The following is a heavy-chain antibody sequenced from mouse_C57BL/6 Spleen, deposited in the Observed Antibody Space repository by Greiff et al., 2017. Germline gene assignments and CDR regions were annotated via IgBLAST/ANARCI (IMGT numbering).Heavy chain of an antibody. Sequence: EVQLQQSGPELVKPGDSVKISCKASGYSFTGYFMNWVMQSHGKSLEWIGRINPYNGDTFYNQKFKGKATLTVDKSSSTAHMELRSLTSEDSAVYYCAREDYGNYDWYFDVWGTGTTVTVSS. CDR3: AREDYGNYDWYFDV. CDR2: INPYNGDT. D-gene: IGHD2-1*01. V-gene: IGHV1-20*01. CDR1: GYSFTGYF. J-gene: IGHJ1*03.